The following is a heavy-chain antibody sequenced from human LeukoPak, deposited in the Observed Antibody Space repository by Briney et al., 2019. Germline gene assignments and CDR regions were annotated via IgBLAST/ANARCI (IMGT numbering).Heavy chain of an antibody. CDR1: GFTFSSYA. V-gene: IGHV3-23*01. CDR3: ARRRLDSSGYYYYYGMDV. Sequence: PGGSLRLSCAASGFTFSSYAMSWVRQAPGKGLEWVSVISGSGGSTYYADSVKGRFTISRDNSKNTLYLQMNSLRAEDTAVYYCARRRLDSSGYYYYYGMDVWGQGTTVTVSS. J-gene: IGHJ6*02. CDR2: ISGSGGST. D-gene: IGHD3-22*01.